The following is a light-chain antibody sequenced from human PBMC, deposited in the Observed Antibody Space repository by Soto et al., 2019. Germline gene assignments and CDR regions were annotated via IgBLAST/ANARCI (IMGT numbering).Light chain of an antibody. Sequence: DIKMTQSPSSLSASVGDRVTITCRASQYISNYLNWYQQKSGTAPKLLIHTASTLQSGAPSRFSGRGSGPDFTLTISSVQPDDFAIYFCQQSYSTPPTFGQGTTLEIK. CDR1: QYISNY. CDR2: TAS. J-gene: IGKJ2*01. CDR3: QQSYSTPPT. V-gene: IGKV1-39*01.